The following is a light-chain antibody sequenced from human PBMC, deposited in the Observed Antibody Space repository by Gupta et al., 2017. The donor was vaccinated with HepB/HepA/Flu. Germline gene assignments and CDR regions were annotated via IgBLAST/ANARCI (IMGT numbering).Light chain of an antibody. CDR1: QSISSY. CDR3: QQSYSTPSIT. Sequence: DIQMTQSPSSLSAYVGDTVTITCRASQSISSYLNCYQQKPGKAPKILISSASSLQSGGPSRFSGSGSGTDFTLTISSLQPEDFATYYCQQSYSTPSITFGQGTRLEIK. J-gene: IGKJ5*01. CDR2: SAS. V-gene: IGKV1-39*01.